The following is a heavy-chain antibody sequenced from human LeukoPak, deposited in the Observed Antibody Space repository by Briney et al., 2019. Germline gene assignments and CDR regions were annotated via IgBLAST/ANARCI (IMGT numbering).Heavy chain of an antibody. Sequence: SETLSLTCTVSGGSISSSSYYWSWIRQPPGKGLEWIGYIYHSGSTYYNPSLKSRVTISVDRPKNQFSLKLSSVTAADTAVYYCARWGSSSTGAFTGFDYWGQGTLVTVSS. CDR1: GGSISSSSYY. V-gene: IGHV4-30-2*01. CDR2: IYHSGST. D-gene: IGHD6-13*01. CDR3: ARWGSSSTGAFTGFDY. J-gene: IGHJ4*02.